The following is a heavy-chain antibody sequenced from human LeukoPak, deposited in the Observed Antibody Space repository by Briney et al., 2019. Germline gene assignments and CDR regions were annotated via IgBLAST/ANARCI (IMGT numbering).Heavy chain of an antibody. J-gene: IGHJ5*02. CDR1: GGSISSYY. CDR3: ARGVGATLNNWFDP. V-gene: IGHV4-59*01. CDR2: IYYSGST. D-gene: IGHD1-26*01. Sequence: SETLSLTCTVSGGSISSYYWSWIRQPPGKGLERIGYIYYSGSTNYNPSLKSRVTISVDTSKNQFSLKLSSVTAADTAVYYCARGVGATLNNWFDPWGQGTLVTVSS.